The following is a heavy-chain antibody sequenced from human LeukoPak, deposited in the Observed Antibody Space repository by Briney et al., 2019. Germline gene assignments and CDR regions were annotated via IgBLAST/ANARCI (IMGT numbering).Heavy chain of an antibody. J-gene: IGHJ4*02. CDR3: ARGRYCSGGSCYNPYYFDY. Sequence: PSETLSLTCAVYGGPFSGYYWSWIRQPPGKGLEWIGEINHSGSTNYNPSLKSRVTISVDTSKNQFSLKLSSVTAADTAVYYCARGRYCSGGSCYNPYYFDYWGQGTLVTVSS. D-gene: IGHD2-15*01. V-gene: IGHV4-34*01. CDR2: INHSGST. CDR1: GGPFSGYY.